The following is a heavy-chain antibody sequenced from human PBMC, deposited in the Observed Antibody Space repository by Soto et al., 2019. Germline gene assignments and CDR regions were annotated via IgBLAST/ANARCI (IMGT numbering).Heavy chain of an antibody. J-gene: IGHJ4*02. CDR3: ARDPSAYDLPXY. Sequence: SETLSLTCTVSGGSISSGGYYWSWIRQHPGKGLEWIGYIYYSGSTYYNPSLKSRVTISVDTSKNQFSLKLSSVTAADTAVYYCARDPSAYDLPXYWGQGTLVTVSS. V-gene: IGHV4-31*03. D-gene: IGHD5-12*01. CDR1: GGSISSGGYY. CDR2: IYYSGST.